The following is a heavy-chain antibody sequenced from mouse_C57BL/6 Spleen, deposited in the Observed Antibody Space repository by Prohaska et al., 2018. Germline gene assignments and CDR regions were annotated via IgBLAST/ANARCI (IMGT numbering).Heavy chain of an antibody. Sequence: EVQLVESGGGLVQPKGSLKLSCAASGFSFNTYAMNWVRQAPGKGLEWVARIRSKSNNYATYYADSVKDRFTISRDDSESMLYLQMNNLKTEDTAMYYCVRPSLRGYAMDYWGQGTSVTDSS. CDR3: VRPSLRGYAMDY. J-gene: IGHJ4*01. CDR2: IRSKSNNYAT. V-gene: IGHV10-1*01. CDR1: GFSFNTYA. D-gene: IGHD6-1*01.